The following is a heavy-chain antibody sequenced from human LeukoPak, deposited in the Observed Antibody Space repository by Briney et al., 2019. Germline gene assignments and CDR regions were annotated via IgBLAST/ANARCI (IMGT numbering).Heavy chain of an antibody. CDR3: ARGYDYVWGSYRKLYYFDY. CDR1: GGTFSSYA. D-gene: IGHD3-16*02. J-gene: IGHJ4*02. CDR2: IIPIFGTA. Sequence: ASVKVSCKASGGTFSSYAISWVRQAPGQGLEWMGGIIPIFGTANYAQKFQGRVTITADKSTSTAYMELSSLRSEDTAVYYCARGYDYVWGSYRKLYYFDYWGQGTLVTVSS. V-gene: IGHV1-69*06.